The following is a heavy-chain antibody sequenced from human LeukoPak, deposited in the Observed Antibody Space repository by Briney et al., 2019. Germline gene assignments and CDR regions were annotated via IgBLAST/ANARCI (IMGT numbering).Heavy chain of an antibody. CDR3: ARDRRETMITFGGVMTAGWFDP. CDR1: GFTVSSDY. Sequence: GGSLRLSCAASGFTVSSDYMSWVRQAPGKGLEWVSVIYSGGSTYYADSVKGRFTISRDNSKDTLYLQMNSLRAEDTAVYYCARDRRETMITFGGVMTAGWFDPWGQGTLVTVSS. D-gene: IGHD3-16*01. CDR2: IYSGGST. V-gene: IGHV3-53*01. J-gene: IGHJ5*02.